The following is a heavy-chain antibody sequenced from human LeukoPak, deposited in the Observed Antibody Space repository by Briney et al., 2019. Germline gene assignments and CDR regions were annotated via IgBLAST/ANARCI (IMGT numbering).Heavy chain of an antibody. Sequence: ASVKVSCKASGYTFTSYGMNWVRQAPGQGLEWMGWINTNTGNPMYAQGFTGRFVFSVDTSVSTAYLEIISLKAEDTAVYFCARRFLARGVEYNWLDPWGQGTLVTVSS. CDR3: ARRFLARGVEYNWLDP. CDR2: INTNTGNP. D-gene: IGHD3-10*01. CDR1: GYTFTSYG. J-gene: IGHJ5*02. V-gene: IGHV7-4-1*02.